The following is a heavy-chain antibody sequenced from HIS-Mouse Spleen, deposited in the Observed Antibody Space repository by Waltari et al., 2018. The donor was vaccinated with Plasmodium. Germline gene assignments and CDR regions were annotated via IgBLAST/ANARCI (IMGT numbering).Heavy chain of an antibody. CDR1: GFSLSTSGMC. CDR3: ARTTYSSSSAKYYYYGMDV. V-gene: IGHV2-70*11. Sequence: VTLRESGPALVKPTQTLTLTCTFSGFSLSTSGMCVSWIRQPPGKALEWLARIDWDDEKYYSTSLKTRLTISKETSKNQVVLTMTNMDPVDTATYYCARTTYSSSSAKYYYYGMDVWGQGTTVTVSS. J-gene: IGHJ6*02. CDR2: IDWDDEK. D-gene: IGHD6-6*01.